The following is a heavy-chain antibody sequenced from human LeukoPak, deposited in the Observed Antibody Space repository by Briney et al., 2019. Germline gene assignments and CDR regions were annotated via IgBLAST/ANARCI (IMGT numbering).Heavy chain of an antibody. CDR1: GFTLSSYG. CDR3: AKDWRWLQSGCFDY. J-gene: IGHJ4*02. V-gene: IGHV3-30*18. Sequence: PGGSLRLSCAASGFTLSSYGMHWVRQAPGKGLEWVAVISYDGSNKYYADSVKGRFTISRDNSKNTLYLQMNSLRAEDTAVYYCAKDWRWLQSGCFDYWGQGTLVTVSS. CDR2: ISYDGSNK. D-gene: IGHD5-24*01.